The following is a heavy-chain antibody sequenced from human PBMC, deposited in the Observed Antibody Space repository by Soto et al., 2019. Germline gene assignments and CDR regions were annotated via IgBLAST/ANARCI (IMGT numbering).Heavy chain of an antibody. V-gene: IGHV3-23*01. Sequence: EVQLLESGGGLVQPGGSLRLSCAASGFTFSSYAMSWVRQAPGKGLEWGSAISGSGGSTYYPGSVKGRFTISRDNSKNTLYLQMNSLRAEDTAVYYCAKAGWFRVFDYWGQGTLVTVSS. J-gene: IGHJ4*02. D-gene: IGHD6-19*01. CDR3: AKAGWFRVFDY. CDR2: ISGSGGST. CDR1: GFTFSSYA.